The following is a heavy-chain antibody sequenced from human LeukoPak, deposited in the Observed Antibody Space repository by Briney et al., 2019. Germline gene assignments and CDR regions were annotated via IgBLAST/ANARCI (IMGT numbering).Heavy chain of an antibody. Sequence: SETLSLTCTVSGGSISSYYWSWIRQPPGKGLEWIGYIYYSGSTNYNPSLKSRVTISVDTSKNQFSLKLSSVTAADTAVYYCATNRHYYYYYMDAWGKGTTVTVSS. J-gene: IGHJ6*03. CDR2: IYYSGST. CDR3: ATNRHYYYYYMDA. V-gene: IGHV4-59*01. D-gene: IGHD1-14*01. CDR1: GGSISSYY.